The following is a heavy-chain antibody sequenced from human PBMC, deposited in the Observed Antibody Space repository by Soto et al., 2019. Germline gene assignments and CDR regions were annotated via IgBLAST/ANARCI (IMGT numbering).Heavy chain of an antibody. CDR3: TPYDYIWGNYRYRWAY. V-gene: IGHV3-15*01. CDR2: ILSKTDGGTT. J-gene: IGHJ4*02. CDR1: GFTFSDSW. D-gene: IGHD3-16*02. Sequence: EVQLVESGGGLVKPGGSLRLSCAASGFTFSDSWMGWVRQGPGRGLEWFGRILSKTDGGTTDYAAPVKGRFTISRDDSKNTLNLQMNSLKSEDTAVYYCTPYDYIWGNYRYRWAYWGQGTLVTVSS.